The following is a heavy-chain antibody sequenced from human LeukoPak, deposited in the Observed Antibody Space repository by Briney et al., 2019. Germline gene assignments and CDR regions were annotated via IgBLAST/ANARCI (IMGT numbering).Heavy chain of an antibody. J-gene: IGHJ4*02. CDR1: GGSISSGSYY. D-gene: IGHD3-10*01. CDR3: ARAHGSGSHLDY. V-gene: IGHV4-61*02. Sequence: SQTLSLTCTVSGGSISSGSYYWSWIRQPAGKGLEWIGRIYTSGSTNYNPSLKSRVTISVDTSKNQFSLKLSSVTAADTAVYYCARAHGSGSHLDYWGQGTLVTVSS. CDR2: IYTSGST.